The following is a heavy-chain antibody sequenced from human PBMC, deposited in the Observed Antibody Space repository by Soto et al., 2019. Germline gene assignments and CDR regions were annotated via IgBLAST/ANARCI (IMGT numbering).Heavy chain of an antibody. CDR1: GGSLSSYY. D-gene: IGHD5-18*01. CDR2: ISYSGTT. CDR3: AREGYNFGPFDS. J-gene: IGHJ4*02. V-gene: IGHV4-59*01. Sequence: QVQLQESGPGLVKPSETLSLTCTVSGGSLSSYYWSWIRRPPGMGLEWIASISYSGTTNYNSSLKCRVTISTDTSKNQFALKSNSVTAADTAVYYCAREGYNFGPFDSWGQGALVTVSS.